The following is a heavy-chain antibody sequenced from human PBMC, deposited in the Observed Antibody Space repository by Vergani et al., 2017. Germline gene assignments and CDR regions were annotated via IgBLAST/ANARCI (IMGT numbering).Heavy chain of an antibody. CDR3: ARLSRITMVRGHTTVWTGPRGSWGSGTYYGMDV. V-gene: IGHV4-39*07. CDR1: GGSISSSSYY. J-gene: IGHJ6*02. CDR2: INHSGST. Sequence: QLQLQESGPGLVKPSETLSLTCTVSGGSISSSSYYWGWIRQPPGKGLEWIGEINHSGSTNYNPSLKSRVTISVDTSKNQFSLKLSSVTAADTAVYYCARLSRITMVRGHTTVWTGPRGSWGSGTYYGMDVWGQGTTVTVSS. D-gene: IGHD3-10*01.